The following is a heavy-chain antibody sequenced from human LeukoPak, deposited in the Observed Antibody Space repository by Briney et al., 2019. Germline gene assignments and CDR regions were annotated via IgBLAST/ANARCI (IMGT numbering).Heavy chain of an antibody. J-gene: IGHJ4*02. CDR2: IYYSGST. CDR3: ARAVQGIAVQSLDY. D-gene: IGHD6-19*01. V-gene: IGHV4-39*07. Sequence: SETLSLTCTVSGGSISSTSYYWGWIRQPPGKGLEWIGSIYYSGSTNYNPSLKSRVTISVDTSKNQFSLKLSSVTAADTAVYYCARAVQGIAVQSLDYWGQGTLVTVSS. CDR1: GGSISSTSYY.